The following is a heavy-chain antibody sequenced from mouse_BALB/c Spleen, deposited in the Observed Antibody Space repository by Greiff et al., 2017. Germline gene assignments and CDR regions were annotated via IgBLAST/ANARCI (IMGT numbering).Heavy chain of an antibody. CDR2: ISDGGSYT. V-gene: IGHV5-4*02. J-gene: IGHJ4*01. Sequence: EVQGVESGGGLVKPGGSLKLSCAASGFTFSDYYMYWVRQTPEKRLEWVATISDGGSYTYYPDSVKGRFTISRDNAKNNLYLQMSSLKSEDTAMYYCARAKLRYYAMDYWGQGTSVTVSS. CDR3: ARAKLRYYAMDY. D-gene: IGHD1-1*01. CDR1: GFTFSDYY.